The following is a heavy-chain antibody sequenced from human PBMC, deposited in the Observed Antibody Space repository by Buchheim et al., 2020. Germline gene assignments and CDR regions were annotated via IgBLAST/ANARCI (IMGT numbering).Heavy chain of an antibody. Sequence: QVQLQESGPGLVKPSQTLSLTCTVSGGSISSGSYYWSWIRQPAGKGLEWIGRIYTSGSTNYNPSLKSRVTISGDTSKNQFSLKLSSVTAADTAVYYCARDNEGIAVAGSAFDIWGQGT. D-gene: IGHD6-19*01. V-gene: IGHV4-61*02. CDR1: GGSISSGSYY. J-gene: IGHJ3*02. CDR3: ARDNEGIAVAGSAFDI. CDR2: IYTSGST.